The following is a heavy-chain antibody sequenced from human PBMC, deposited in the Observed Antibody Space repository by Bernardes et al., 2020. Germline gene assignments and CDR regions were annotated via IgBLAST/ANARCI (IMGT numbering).Heavy chain of an antibody. V-gene: IGHV4-59*01. CDR2: IFHSGST. Sequence: SEPLSLTCTVSGGSISSYYWSWIRQPPGKGLEWIGYIFHSGSTNYNPSLKSRVTISVDTSKNQFSLKLSSVTAADTAVYYCARGITIFGVVGNFDYWSQGTLVTVSS. J-gene: IGHJ4*02. CDR3: ARGITIFGVVGNFDY. D-gene: IGHD3-3*01. CDR1: GGSISSYY.